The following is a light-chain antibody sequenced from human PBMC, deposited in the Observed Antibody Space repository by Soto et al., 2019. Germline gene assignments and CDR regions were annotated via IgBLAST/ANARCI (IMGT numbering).Light chain of an antibody. V-gene: IGKV1-5*01. CDR1: QSVTGW. CDR3: QQYHSYSPYT. CDR2: DAS. Sequence: DIPMTQSPSTLSASVGDRVTITCRASQSVTGWLAWYQQKPGEAPKLLIYDASTLASGVPSRFSGIGSVTQFTLTISSLQPDDSATYYCQQYHSYSPYTFGQGTKLEIK. J-gene: IGKJ2*01.